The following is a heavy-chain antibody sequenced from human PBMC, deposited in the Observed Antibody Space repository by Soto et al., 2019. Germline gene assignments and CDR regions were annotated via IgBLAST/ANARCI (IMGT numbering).Heavy chain of an antibody. J-gene: IGHJ6*02. D-gene: IGHD6-19*01. CDR1: GLIFSDYH. CDR2: IRRKANSYTT. V-gene: IGHV3-72*01. Sequence: EVQLVESGGGLVQPGGSLRLSCAASGLIFSDYHMDWVRQAPGKGLEWVGRIRRKANSYTTEYAASVKGRFTISRDDSKHSLYLQMNSLKTEDTAVYYCAMLGGWSGGSNDMDVGGQGTTVTVSS. CDR3: AMLGGWSGGSNDMDV.